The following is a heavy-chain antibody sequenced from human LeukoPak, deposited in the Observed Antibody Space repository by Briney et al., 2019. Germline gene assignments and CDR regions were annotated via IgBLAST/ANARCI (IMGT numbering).Heavy chain of an antibody. CDR1: GFTVSSNY. J-gene: IGHJ6*02. D-gene: IGHD3-22*01. Sequence: PGGSLRLSCAASGFTVSSNYMSWVRQAPGKGLEWVSVIYSGGSTYYADSVKGRFTISRHNSKNTLYLQMNSLRAEDTAVYYCAGSTYYYDSSGLTYYYYYGMDVWGQGTTVTVSS. CDR2: IYSGGST. V-gene: IGHV3-53*04. CDR3: AGSTYYYDSSGLTYYYYYGMDV.